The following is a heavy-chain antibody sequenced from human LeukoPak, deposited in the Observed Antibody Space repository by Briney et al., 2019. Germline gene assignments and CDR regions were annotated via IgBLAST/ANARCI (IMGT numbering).Heavy chain of an antibody. Sequence: GGSLRLSCAASGFTFSSYGMHWVRQAPGKGLGWVAFIRYDGSNKYYADSVKGRFTISRDNSKNTLYLQMNSLRAEDTAVYYCAKNLVTLTSRVAFDIWGQGTMVTVSS. CDR3: AKNLVTLTSRVAFDI. CDR2: IRYDGSNK. D-gene: IGHD2-21*02. CDR1: GFTFSSYG. V-gene: IGHV3-30*02. J-gene: IGHJ3*02.